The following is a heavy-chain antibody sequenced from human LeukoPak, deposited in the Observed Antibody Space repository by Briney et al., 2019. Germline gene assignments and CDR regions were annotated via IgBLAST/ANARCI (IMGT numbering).Heavy chain of an antibody. D-gene: IGHD6-19*01. CDR3: AGRQWLVADFDY. CDR2: INHSGST. Sequence: SETLSLTCAVYGGSFSGYYWSWIRQPPGKGLEWIGEINHSGSTNYNPSLKSRVTISVDTSKNQFSLKLSSVTAADTAVYYCAGRQWLVADFDYWGQGTLVTVSS. CDR1: GGSFSGYY. J-gene: IGHJ4*02. V-gene: IGHV4-34*01.